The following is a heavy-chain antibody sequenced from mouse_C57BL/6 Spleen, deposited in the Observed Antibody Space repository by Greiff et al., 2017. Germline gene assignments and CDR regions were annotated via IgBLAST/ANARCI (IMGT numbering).Heavy chain of an antibody. Sequence: VQLQQPGAELVKPGASVKLSCKASGYTFTSYWMQWVKQRPGQGLAWIGEIDPSDSYTNYNQKFKGKATLTVDTSSSTAYMQLSSLTSEDSAVYYCAREVYDYDGGNWGQGTLVTVSA. J-gene: IGHJ3*01. D-gene: IGHD2-4*01. CDR2: IDPSDSYT. V-gene: IGHV1-50*01. CDR3: AREVYDYDGGN. CDR1: GYTFTSYW.